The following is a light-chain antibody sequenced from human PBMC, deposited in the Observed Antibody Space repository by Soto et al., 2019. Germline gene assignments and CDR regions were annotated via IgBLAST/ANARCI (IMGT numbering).Light chain of an antibody. Sequence: EIVLTQSPATLSLSPGERATLSCRASQSVSSYLAWYQQKPGQAPRLLISDASNRATGIPARISGSGSGTDFTLTISSLEPEDFAVYYRQQRSNWTPYTFGQGTKLEIK. J-gene: IGKJ2*01. V-gene: IGKV3-11*01. CDR3: QQRSNWTPYT. CDR2: DAS. CDR1: QSVSSY.